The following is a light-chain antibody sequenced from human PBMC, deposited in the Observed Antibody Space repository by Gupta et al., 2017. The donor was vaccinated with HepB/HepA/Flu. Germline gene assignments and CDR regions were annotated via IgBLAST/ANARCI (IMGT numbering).Light chain of an antibody. J-gene: IGKJ1*01. V-gene: IGKV3-15*01. Sequence: EMGIAQSPTLLSVAPGERATLSCRTSQSVRRNLARYHQKHGQSPRLLIYDASTRATGVPGRLSGSGSWTAFTLTINSMRSEDFVPAYCQQYYNWPPGTFGQGTKVEIK. CDR3: QQYYNWPPGT. CDR2: DAS. CDR1: QSVRRN.